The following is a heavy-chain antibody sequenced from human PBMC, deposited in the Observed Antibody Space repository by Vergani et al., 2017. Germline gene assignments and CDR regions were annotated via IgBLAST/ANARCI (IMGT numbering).Heavy chain of an antibody. CDR3: AGPQGTSAYYYGGFDY. J-gene: IGHJ4*02. CDR2: ISGQNFRT. Sequence: EVQLLESGGDLVQPGGSLRLSCAASGFTFIMHAMSWVRQAPGKGLEWVSGISGQNFRTHYADSVKGRFTISRDDSKNTLSLQMNSLTAEDTAIYYCAGPQGTSAYYYGGFDYWGQGILVTVSS. CDR1: GFTFIMHA. V-gene: IGHV3-23*01. D-gene: IGHD3-22*01.